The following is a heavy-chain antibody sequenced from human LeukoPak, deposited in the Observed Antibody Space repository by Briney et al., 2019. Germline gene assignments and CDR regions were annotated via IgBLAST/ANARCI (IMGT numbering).Heavy chain of an antibody. V-gene: IGHV3-23*01. Sequence: GGSLRLSCAASGFTFVTYAMSWVRQAPGKGLEWVGGISISSVDSYYVDSVKGRFSISRDDSKNTLYLQMDRLTDEDTAVYYCAKDRELLFAHCWFDLWGQGTLVNVSS. CDR3: AKDRELLFAHCWFDL. CDR1: GFTFVTYA. CDR2: ISISSVDS. D-gene: IGHD3-10*01. J-gene: IGHJ5*02.